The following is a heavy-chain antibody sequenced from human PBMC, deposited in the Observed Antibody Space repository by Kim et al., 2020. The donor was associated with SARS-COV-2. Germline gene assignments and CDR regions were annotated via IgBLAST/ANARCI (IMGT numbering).Heavy chain of an antibody. D-gene: IGHD6-6*01. J-gene: IGHJ6*02. CDR1: GFTFSRFD. CDR2: IGTERDT. V-gene: IGHV3-13*01. Sequence: GGSLRPSCAASGFTFSRFDMHWVRQGRGKGLEWVSGIGTERDTFYPDSVKGRFIISRENAKNSLYLEMNSLRSGDTAVYYCARAKGSSRGKTTDYYGMDVWGRGTTVTVS. CDR3: ARAKGSSRGKTTDYYGMDV.